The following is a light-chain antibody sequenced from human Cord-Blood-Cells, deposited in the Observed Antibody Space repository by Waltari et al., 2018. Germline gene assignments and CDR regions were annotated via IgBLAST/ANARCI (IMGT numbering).Light chain of an antibody. V-gene: IGLV2-14*01. J-gene: IGLJ1*01. CDR1: SSDVGGYNY. CDR2: EVS. Sequence: QSALTQPASVSGSPGQSITISCTGTSSDVGGYNYVSWYQQHPGKAPKLMIYEVSNRPSGVSNRFSGSKSGNMVSLTISGLQAEDEADYYCSSYTSSSTYVFGTGTKVTVL. CDR3: SSYTSSSTYV.